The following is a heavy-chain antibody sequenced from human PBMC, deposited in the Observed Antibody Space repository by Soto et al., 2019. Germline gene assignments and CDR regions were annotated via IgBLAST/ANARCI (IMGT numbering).Heavy chain of an antibody. CDR1: GYTFTSYD. CDR3: ARGTRYCSSTSCYEYFDY. D-gene: IGHD2-2*01. Sequence: QVQLVQSGAEVKKPGASVKVSCTASGYTFTSYDINWVRQATGQGLEWMGWMNPNSGNTGYAQKFQGRVTMTRNTSISTAYMELSSLRSEDTAVYYCARGTRYCSSTSCYEYFDYWGQGTLVTVSS. CDR2: MNPNSGNT. V-gene: IGHV1-8*01. J-gene: IGHJ4*02.